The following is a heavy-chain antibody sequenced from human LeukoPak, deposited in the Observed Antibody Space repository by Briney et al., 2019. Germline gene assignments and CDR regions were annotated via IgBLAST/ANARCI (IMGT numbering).Heavy chain of an antibody. Sequence: GGSLRLSCAASGFTFRTYEASWVRQAPGKGLEWVASICSSTTYIYYADALKGRFTISRDDAKNSLYLQMSSLRAEDTAVYYCAREVIGGNSAWGQGTLVTVSS. CDR3: AREVIGGNSA. CDR1: GFTFRTYE. V-gene: IGHV3-21*01. D-gene: IGHD4-23*01. CDR2: ICSSTTYI. J-gene: IGHJ4*02.